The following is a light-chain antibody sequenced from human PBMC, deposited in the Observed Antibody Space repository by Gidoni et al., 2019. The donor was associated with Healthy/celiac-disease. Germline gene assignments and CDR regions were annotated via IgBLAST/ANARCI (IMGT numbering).Light chain of an antibody. J-gene: IGKJ4*01. CDR2: KAS. V-gene: IGKV1-5*03. CDR1: QSISSW. Sequence: DIQMTQSPSTLSASVGDRVTITCRASQSISSWLAWYQQKPGKAPKLLIYKASSLESRVSSRFSGSGSGTEFTLTISSLQPDDFATYYCQQYNSYPLTFGGGTKVEIK. CDR3: QQYNSYPLT.